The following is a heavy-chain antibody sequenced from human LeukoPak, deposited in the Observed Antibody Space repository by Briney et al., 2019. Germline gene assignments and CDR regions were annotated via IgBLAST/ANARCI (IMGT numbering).Heavy chain of an antibody. CDR2: INHSGST. CDR1: GGSFSGYY. J-gene: IGHJ6*04. CDR3: ARGLGGGYDFYYYYGMDV. V-gene: IGHV4-34*01. Sequence: SETLSLTCAVYGGSFSGYYWSWIRQPPGKGLEWIGEINHSGSTNYNPSLKSRVTISVDTSKNQFSLKLSSVTAADTAVYYCARGLGGGYDFYYYYGMDVWGKGTTVTVSS. D-gene: IGHD5-12*01.